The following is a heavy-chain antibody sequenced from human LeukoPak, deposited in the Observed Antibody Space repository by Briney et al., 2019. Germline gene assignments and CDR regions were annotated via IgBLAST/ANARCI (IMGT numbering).Heavy chain of an antibody. CDR2: ISSSSGHI. D-gene: IGHD4-17*01. J-gene: IGHJ4*02. V-gene: IGHV3-21*06. CDR3: ARDPDYGDTSEVPCY. Sequence: SGGSLRLSGAAPGSPSIDYTMTGFRRAPGGGRDWASSISSSSGHIIYADSVKGRFTISRDNDKNSLFLQMNTLRAEDTAVYYCARDPDYGDTSEVPCYWGQGTLVTVSS. CDR1: GSPSIDYT.